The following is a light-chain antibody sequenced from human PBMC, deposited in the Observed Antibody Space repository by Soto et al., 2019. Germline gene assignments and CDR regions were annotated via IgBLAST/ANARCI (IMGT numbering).Light chain of an antibody. CDR1: QDINNY. J-gene: IGKJ2*01. CDR3: QQYRYLPYT. CDR2: DAS. V-gene: IGKV1-33*01. Sequence: DVQMTQSPSSLSASVGARVTITCQASQDINNYLNWYQHKPGKAPKLLIYDASNLETGVPSRFSGSGSGTDFTFTISSLQPEDIATYYCQQYRYLPYTLGQGTKVQIK.